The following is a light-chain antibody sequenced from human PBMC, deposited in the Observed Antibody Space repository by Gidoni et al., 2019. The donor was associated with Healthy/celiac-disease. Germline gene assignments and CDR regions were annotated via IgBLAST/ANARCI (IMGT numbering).Light chain of an antibody. J-gene: IGKJ5*01. CDR2: YAS. CDR3: QQRSNWPPVT. Sequence: EIVLTQSPATLSLSPGERATLTCRASQSVSSYLAWYQQKPGQAPRLLIYYASNRATGIPARFSGSGSGTDFTLTISSLEPEDVAVDYCQQRSNWPPVTFGQGTRLEIK. CDR1: QSVSSY. V-gene: IGKV3-11*01.